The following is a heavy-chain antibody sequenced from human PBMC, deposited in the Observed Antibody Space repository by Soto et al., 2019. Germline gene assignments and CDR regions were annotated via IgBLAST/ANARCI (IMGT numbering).Heavy chain of an antibody. Sequence: PGGSLRLSCAASGFTFSSYGMHWVRQAPGKGLEWVAVISYDGSNKYYADSVKGRFTISRDNSKNTLYLQMNSLRAEDTAVYYCAKDRTEYQLLSYFDYWGQGTLVTVSS. CDR1: GFTFSSYG. CDR2: ISYDGSNK. CDR3: AKDRTEYQLLSYFDY. D-gene: IGHD2-2*01. J-gene: IGHJ4*02. V-gene: IGHV3-30*18.